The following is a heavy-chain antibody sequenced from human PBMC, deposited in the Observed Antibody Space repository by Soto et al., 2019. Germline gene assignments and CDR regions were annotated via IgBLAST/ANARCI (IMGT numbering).Heavy chain of an antibody. V-gene: IGHV4-4*02. Sequence: QVQLQESGPGLVKPSGTLSLTCAVSGDSVSSTHWWNWVRQPPGKGLEWIGEMYHSGSTNYNPSLKSRVTKRGDQSKNLFPRGLGLVAAGHRALYYCAPRPGWWRLDPWGQGPLVPVPS. J-gene: IGHJ5*02. D-gene: IGHD2-8*02. CDR2: MYHSGST. CDR1: GDSVSSTHW. CDR3: APRPGWWRLDP.